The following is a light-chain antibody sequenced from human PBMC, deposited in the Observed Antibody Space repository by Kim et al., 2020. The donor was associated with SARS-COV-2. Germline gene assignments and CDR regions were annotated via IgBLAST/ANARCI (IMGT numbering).Light chain of an antibody. V-gene: IGKV2-30*02. J-gene: IGKJ1*01. CDR1: QSLVHSDGNTY. CDR2: KVS. CDR3: MQGTHWPRT. Sequence: DVVMTQSPLSLPVTLGQPASISCRSSQSLVHSDGNTYLSWFQQRPGQSPRRLIYKVSNRDSGVPDRFSGGGSGTDFTLKISRVEAEDVGVYYCMQGTHWPRTFGQGTKVDIK.